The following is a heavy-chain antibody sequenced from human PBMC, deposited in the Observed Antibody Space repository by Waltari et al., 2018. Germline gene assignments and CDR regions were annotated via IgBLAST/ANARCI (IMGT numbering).Heavy chain of an antibody. CDR3: ARAGASSSPWFDP. V-gene: IGHV1-69*05. CDR1: GGTFSSYA. CDR2: IFSIFGAA. J-gene: IGHJ5*02. Sequence: QVQLVQSGAEVKKPGSSVKVSCKASGGTFSSYAISWGRQAPGQALAWLGGIFSIFGAAHYAQKFQGRVTITTDESTSTAYMELSSLRSEDTAVYYCARAGASSSPWFDPWGQGTLVTVSS. D-gene: IGHD6-13*01.